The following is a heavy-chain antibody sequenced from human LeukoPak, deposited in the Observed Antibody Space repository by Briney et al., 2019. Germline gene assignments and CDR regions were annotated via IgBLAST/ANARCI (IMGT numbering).Heavy chain of an antibody. V-gene: IGHV3-66*01. CDR2: IFAGGSA. CDR1: GLSFRYAW. J-gene: IGHJ6*02. D-gene: IGHD2-15*01. CDR3: ARVKDTSYGMDV. Sequence: PGGSLRLPCAASGLSFRYAWMTWVRQAPGKGLEWVSFIFAGGSAYYADSVKGRFTVSRDNAKNTLYLQMNSLRAEDTAVYYCARVKDTSYGMDVWGQGTTLTVSS.